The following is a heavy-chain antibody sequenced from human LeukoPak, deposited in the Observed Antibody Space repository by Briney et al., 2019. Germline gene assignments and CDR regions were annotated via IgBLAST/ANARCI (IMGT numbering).Heavy chain of an antibody. D-gene: IGHD3-10*01. J-gene: IGHJ5*02. CDR3: ARLGIWFGELSTRGFDP. V-gene: IGHV4-39*01. CDR2: IYYSGST. Sequence: SETLSLTCTVSGGSISSSSYYWGWIRQPPGKGLEWIGSIYYSGSTYYNPSLKSLVTISVDTSKNQFSLKLSSLTAADTAVYYCARLGIWFGELSTRGFDPWGQGTLVTVSS. CDR1: GGSISSSSYY.